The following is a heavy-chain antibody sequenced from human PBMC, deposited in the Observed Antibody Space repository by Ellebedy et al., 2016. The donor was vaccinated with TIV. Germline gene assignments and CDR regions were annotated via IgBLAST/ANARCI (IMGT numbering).Heavy chain of an antibody. CDR3: ARIGYSAGNPSNYDY. J-gene: IGHJ4*02. Sequence: SGPTLVKPTETLTLTCTVSGFSLSNARMRVSGIRQPPGEALEWLAHIFPNDEKSYSTSLKSNFSISKDTSKSHVVLAMTNMDPVDTATYYCARIGYSAGNPSNYDYWGQGTLVTVSS. CDR1: GFSLSNARMR. CDR2: IFPNDEK. D-gene: IGHD4-23*01. V-gene: IGHV2-26*01.